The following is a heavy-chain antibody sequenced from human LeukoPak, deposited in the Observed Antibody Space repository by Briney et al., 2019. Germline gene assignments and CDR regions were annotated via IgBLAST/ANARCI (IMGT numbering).Heavy chain of an antibody. CDR2: IRSKTHSYAT. D-gene: IGHD6-13*01. Sequence: GGSLRLSCAASGFNFSDSAIHWVRQASGKGLEWVGRIRSKTHSYATTYAASLKGRFTISRDDSMNTTYLQMSSLKTDDTAVYYCTRRSIASTRTDDYWGQGTLVTVSS. V-gene: IGHV3-73*01. CDR3: TRRSIASTRTDDY. CDR1: GFNFSDSA. J-gene: IGHJ4*02.